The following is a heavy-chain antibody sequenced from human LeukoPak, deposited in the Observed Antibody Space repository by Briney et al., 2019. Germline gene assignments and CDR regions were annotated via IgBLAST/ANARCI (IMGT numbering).Heavy chain of an antibody. D-gene: IGHD3-10*01. Sequence: PGGSLRLSCAASGLTFSSYEMNWVRQAPGKGLEWVSSISSSSSYIYYADSVKGRFTISRDNAKNSLYLQMNSLRAEDTAVYYCARSRTWFGDAGEFDYWGQGTLVTVSS. CDR2: ISSSSSYI. CDR1: GLTFSSYE. V-gene: IGHV3-21*01. J-gene: IGHJ4*02. CDR3: ARSRTWFGDAGEFDY.